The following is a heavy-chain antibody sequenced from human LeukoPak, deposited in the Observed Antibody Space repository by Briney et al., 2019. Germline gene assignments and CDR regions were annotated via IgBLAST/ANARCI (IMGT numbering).Heavy chain of an antibody. CDR2: IYPGDSDT. Sequence: GESLKISCKGSGYSFTSYWIGWVRQMPGKGLEWMGIIYPGDSDTRYSPSSQGQVTISADKSISTAYLQWSSLKASDTAMYYCARHKYYGSGSYSPNWFDPWGQGTLVTVSS. J-gene: IGHJ5*02. CDR1: GYSFTSYW. CDR3: ARHKYYGSGSYSPNWFDP. V-gene: IGHV5-51*01. D-gene: IGHD3-10*01.